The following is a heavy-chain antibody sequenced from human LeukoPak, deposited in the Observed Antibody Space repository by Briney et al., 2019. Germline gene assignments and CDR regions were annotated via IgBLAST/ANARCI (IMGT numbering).Heavy chain of an antibody. Sequence: GGSLRLSCVASGFTFDDYAMQWVRQAPGKGLEWVSGISWNSATIGYADSVRGRFTISRDNAKNSLYLQMNSLRPEDTALYYCAKVSGVVSYYYGMDVWGQGTTVTVSS. V-gene: IGHV3-9*01. CDR1: GFTFDDYA. CDR2: ISWNSATI. CDR3: AKVSGVVSYYYGMDV. J-gene: IGHJ6*02. D-gene: IGHD3-3*01.